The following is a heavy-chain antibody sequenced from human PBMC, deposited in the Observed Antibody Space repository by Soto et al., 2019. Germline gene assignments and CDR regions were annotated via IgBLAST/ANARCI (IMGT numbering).Heavy chain of an antibody. D-gene: IGHD2-2*01. CDR2: IRQDGSET. CDR3: AIAAHCTSITCPPGPI. J-gene: IGHJ3*02. CDR1: GFTFSSYW. V-gene: IGHV3-7*03. Sequence: PGGSLRLSCEASGFTFSSYWMSWVRQAPGKGLEWVATIRQDGSETHYLDSVKGRFTILRDNAKNMVSLQMNSLRGEDTAVYYCAIAAHCTSITCPPGPIWGQGTMVTVSS.